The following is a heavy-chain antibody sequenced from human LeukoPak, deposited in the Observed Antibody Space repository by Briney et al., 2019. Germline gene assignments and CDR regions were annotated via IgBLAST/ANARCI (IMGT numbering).Heavy chain of an antibody. Sequence: PGGSLRLSCAASGFTFSSYGMHWVRQAPGKGLEWVAFIRYDGSNKYYADSVKGRFTTSRDNSKNTLYLQMNSLRAEDTAVYYCAKGSSIAAPLGYFQHWGQGTLVTVSS. CDR2: IRYDGSNK. J-gene: IGHJ1*01. CDR3: AKGSSIAAPLGYFQH. V-gene: IGHV3-30*02. CDR1: GFTFSSYG. D-gene: IGHD6-25*01.